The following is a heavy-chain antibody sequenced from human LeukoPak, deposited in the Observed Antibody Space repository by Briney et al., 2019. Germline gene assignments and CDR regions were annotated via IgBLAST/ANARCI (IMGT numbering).Heavy chain of an antibody. Sequence: PSETLSLTCTVSGGSISSSSYYWGWIRQPPGKGLEWVGSIYYSGSTYYNPSLKSRVTISVDTSKNQFSLKLSSVTAADTAVYYCASRRRSRWEGRYRSSTSCCLWFDYWGQGTLVTVSS. V-gene: IGHV4-39*01. D-gene: IGHD2-2*01. CDR1: GGSISSSSYY. J-gene: IGHJ4*02. CDR3: ASRRRSRWEGRYRSSTSCCLWFDY. CDR2: IYYSGST.